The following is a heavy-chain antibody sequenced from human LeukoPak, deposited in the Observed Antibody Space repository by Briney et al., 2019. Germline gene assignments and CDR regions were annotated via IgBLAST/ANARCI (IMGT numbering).Heavy chain of an antibody. CDR2: ISYDGSNK. CDR3: ARAPGYGAAYYFDY. CDR1: GFTFSSYA. J-gene: IGHJ4*02. V-gene: IGHV3-30*04. D-gene: IGHD1-1*01. Sequence: GGSLRLSCAASGFTFSSYAMHWVRQAPGKGLEWVAVISYDGSNKYYADSVKGRFTISRDNSKNTLYLQMNSLRAEDTAVYYCARAPGYGAAYYFDYWGQGTLVTVSS.